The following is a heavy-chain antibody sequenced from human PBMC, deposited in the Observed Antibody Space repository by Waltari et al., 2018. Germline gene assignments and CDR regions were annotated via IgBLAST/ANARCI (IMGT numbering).Heavy chain of an antibody. J-gene: IGHJ6*02. CDR2: MYYTGTA. Sequence: QVQLQESGPGLVKPSETLSLTCTVSGASITTYYYSWIRQSPGKGLQWIGSMYYTGTAYYNPSLKSRLTLSIDTSKNHFTLNLRSVTAADAAVYYCASSSCLYSCGLGVWGQGTTVSVSS. CDR1: GASITTYY. V-gene: IGHV4-59*08. CDR3: ASSSCLYSCGLGV.